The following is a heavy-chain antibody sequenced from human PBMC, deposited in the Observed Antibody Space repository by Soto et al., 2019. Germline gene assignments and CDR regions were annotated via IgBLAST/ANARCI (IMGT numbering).Heavy chain of an antibody. Sequence: EVQLVESGGGLVQPGKSLKLSCVAIGFTFEDHAMHWIRQVPGKGLEWVAGINWNSVITGYADSVKGRFTISSDNANNSLHLEMNSLKSEDTALYYCTKGRGALTVVSNWFDPWGQGTPVTVSS. CDR2: INWNSVIT. CDR3: TKGRGALTVVSNWFDP. V-gene: IGHV3-9*01. CDR1: GFTFEDHA. J-gene: IGHJ5*02. D-gene: IGHD3-22*01.